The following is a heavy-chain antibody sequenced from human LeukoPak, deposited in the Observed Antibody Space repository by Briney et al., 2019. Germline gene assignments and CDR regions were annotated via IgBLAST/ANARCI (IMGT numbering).Heavy chain of an antibody. V-gene: IGHV4-59*08. CDR2: IYYSGST. CDR1: GGSISSYY. Sequence: SETLSLTCTVSGGSISSYYWNWIRQPPGKGLEWIGYIYYSGSTNYNPSLKSRVTISIDTSKNQFSLKLTSVTAADTAVYYCARRNDFDIWGQGTMVTVSS. CDR3: ARRNDFDI. J-gene: IGHJ3*02.